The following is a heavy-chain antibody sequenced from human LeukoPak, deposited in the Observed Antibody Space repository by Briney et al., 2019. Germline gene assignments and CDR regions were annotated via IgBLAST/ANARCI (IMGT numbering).Heavy chain of an antibody. Sequence: PSETLSLTCTVSGGSISSYYWSWIRQPPGKGLEWIGYIYYSGSTNYNPSLKNRVTISVDTSKNQFSLKLSSVTAADTAVYYCAGTVTTAQGYYMDVWGKGTTVTVSS. J-gene: IGHJ6*03. V-gene: IGHV4-59*08. D-gene: IGHD4-11*01. CDR3: AGTVTTAQGYYMDV. CDR1: GGSISSYY. CDR2: IYYSGST.